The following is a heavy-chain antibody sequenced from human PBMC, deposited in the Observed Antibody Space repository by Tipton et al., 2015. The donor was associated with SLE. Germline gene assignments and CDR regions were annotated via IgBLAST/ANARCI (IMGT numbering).Heavy chain of an antibody. V-gene: IGHV4-34*10. CDR3: ASSNHYDSAGLPPRAEYFLH. CDR2: ISHSGST. Sequence: TLSLTCSLYGGTFTGYHWSWIRQSPGKELELIGGISHSGSTNYNPSLKSRVTMSVDTSKNQFSLKLTSVTAADTAVYYCASSNHYDSAGLPPRAEYFLHWGQGTLVTVSA. J-gene: IGHJ1*01. D-gene: IGHD3-22*01. CDR1: GGTFTGYH.